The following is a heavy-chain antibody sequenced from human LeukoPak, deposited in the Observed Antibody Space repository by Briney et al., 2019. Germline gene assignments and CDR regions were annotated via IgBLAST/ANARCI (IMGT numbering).Heavy chain of an antibody. CDR3: AKDSSPGDYYYYMDV. V-gene: IGHV3-30*02. Sequence: GGSLRLSCAASGFTFSSYGMHWVRQAPGKGLEWVAFIRYDGSNKYYADSEKGRFTISRDNSKNTLYLQMNSLRAEDTAVYYCAKDSSPGDYYYYMDVWGKGTTVTVSS. CDR1: GFTFSSYG. CDR2: IRYDGSNK. J-gene: IGHJ6*03.